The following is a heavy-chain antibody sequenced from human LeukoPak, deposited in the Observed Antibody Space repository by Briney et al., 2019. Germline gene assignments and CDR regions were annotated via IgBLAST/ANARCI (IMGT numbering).Heavy chain of an antibody. CDR3: ARHLTISYCYYYMDV. D-gene: IGHD4/OR15-4a*01. J-gene: IGHJ6*03. CDR1: GGSISSYY. Sequence: SETLSLTCTVSGGSISSYYWSWIRQPPGKGLEWIGYIYTSGSTNYNPSLKSRVTISVDTSKNQFSLKLSSVTAADTAVYYCARHLTISYCYYYMDVWGKGTTVTVSS. V-gene: IGHV4-4*09. CDR2: IYTSGST.